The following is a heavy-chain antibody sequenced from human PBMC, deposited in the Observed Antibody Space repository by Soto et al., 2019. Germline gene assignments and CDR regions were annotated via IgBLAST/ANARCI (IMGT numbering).Heavy chain of an antibody. CDR3: ARHPGYYDILTGYTTYYFDY. V-gene: IGHV4-59*08. CDR2: IYYRGNT. Sequence: PSETLYLTCTVSGGSIGTYYWSWTRQPPGKGLEWIGYIYYRGNTDYNPSLKSRVTISLDTPKNQFSLKLSSVTAADTAVYYCARHPGYYDILTGYTTYYFDYWGQGTLVTVSS. J-gene: IGHJ4*02. CDR1: GGSIGTYY. D-gene: IGHD3-9*01.